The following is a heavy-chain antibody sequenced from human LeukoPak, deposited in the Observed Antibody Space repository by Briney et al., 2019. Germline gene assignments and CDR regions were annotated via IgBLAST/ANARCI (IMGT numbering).Heavy chain of an antibody. J-gene: IGHJ4*02. CDR1: GGSISSGGYS. CDR3: ARQNCGGDYDFDY. CDR2: IYYSGST. Sequence: SQTLSLTCAVSGGSISSGGYSWSWIRQPPGKGLEWIGYIYYSGSTYYNPSLKSRVTISVDTSKNQFSLKLSSVTAADTAVYYCARQNCGGDYDFDYWGQGTLVTVSS. D-gene: IGHD2-21*02. V-gene: IGHV4-30-2*05.